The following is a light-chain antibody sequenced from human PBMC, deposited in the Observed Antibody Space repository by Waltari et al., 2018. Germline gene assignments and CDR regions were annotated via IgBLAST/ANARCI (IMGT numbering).Light chain of an antibody. CDR1: QHVGTY. CDR2: AAS. V-gene: IGKV1-39*01. J-gene: IGKJ2*01. CDR3: QQGYNSPPT. Sequence: DIQLTQSPSSLYESVGNRVTVHCRASQHVGTYLNWSQQQPGKAPKLLIYAASSLNTGVSSRFSGSGSGTEFSLTISSLQPEDFATYYCQQGYNSPPTFGQGTKLESK.